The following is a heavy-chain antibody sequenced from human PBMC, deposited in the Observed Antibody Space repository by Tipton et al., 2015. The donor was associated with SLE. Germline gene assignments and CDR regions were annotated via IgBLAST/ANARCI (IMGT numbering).Heavy chain of an antibody. V-gene: IGHV4-59*01. CDR3: ARDPTWERGMVLAFDI. J-gene: IGHJ3*02. CDR2: IYYSGST. Sequence: TLSLTCTVSGGSISSYYWNWIRRPPGKGLEWIGYIYYSGSTNYNPSLKSRVTISVDTSKNQFSLKLSSVTAADTAVYYCARDPTWERGMVLAFDIWGQGTMVTVSS. D-gene: IGHD4/OR15-4a*01. CDR1: GGSISSYY.